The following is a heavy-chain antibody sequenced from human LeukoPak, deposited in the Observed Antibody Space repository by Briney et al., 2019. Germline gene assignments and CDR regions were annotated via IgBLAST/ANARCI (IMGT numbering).Heavy chain of an antibody. CDR2: IYSDGTT. V-gene: IGHV3-66*01. D-gene: IGHD4-17*01. Sequence: PGGSLRLSCAASGFTVSSSYMSWVRQAPGKGLEWVSVIYSDGTTYYADPVKGRFTISRDNSKNTLYLQMNILRAEDTAVYYCARDLITVTGGGWGQGTLVTVSS. CDR1: GFTVSSSY. J-gene: IGHJ4*02. CDR3: ARDLITVTGGG.